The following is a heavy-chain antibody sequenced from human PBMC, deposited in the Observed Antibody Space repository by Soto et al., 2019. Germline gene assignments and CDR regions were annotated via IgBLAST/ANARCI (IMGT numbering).Heavy chain of an antibody. Sequence: QVQLVQSGAEVKKPGSSVKVSCKASGGTFSSYAISWVRQAPGQGLEWMGVIIPIFGTANYAQKVQGRVTTSADESTSTAYMELSSLRYEDRAVYYCARGGDIVVVVAATDHNWFDHWGQGTLVTVSS. CDR2: IIPIFGTA. CDR3: ARGGDIVVVVAATDHNWFDH. D-gene: IGHD2-15*01. J-gene: IGHJ5*02. CDR1: GGTFSSYA. V-gene: IGHV1-69*12.